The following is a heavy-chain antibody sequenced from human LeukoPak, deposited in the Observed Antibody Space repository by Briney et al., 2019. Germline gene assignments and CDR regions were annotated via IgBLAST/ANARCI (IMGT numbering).Heavy chain of an antibody. D-gene: IGHD2-2*01. Sequence: PGVTLRLSCAGSGFTFSRHWMYWVRQAPGKGLEWVANLKEDGTETFYVDSVKGRSTISRDNAKNTLYLQMNSLRAEDTAVYYCTRIIVEVPGVSADCDPWGQGTLVTVSS. CDR1: GFTFSRHW. J-gene: IGHJ5*02. CDR2: LKEDGTET. CDR3: TRIIVEVPGVSADCDP. V-gene: IGHV3-7*05.